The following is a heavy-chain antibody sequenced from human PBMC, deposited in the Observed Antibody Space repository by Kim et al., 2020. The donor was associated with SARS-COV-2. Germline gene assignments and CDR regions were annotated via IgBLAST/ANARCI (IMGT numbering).Heavy chain of an antibody. CDR3: ARHYIGRVAATVDY. CDR1: GGSISSSSYY. Sequence: SETLSLTCTVSGGSISSSSYYWGWIRQPPGKGLEWIGSIYYSGSTYYNPSLKSRVTISVDTSKNQFSLKLSSVTAADTAVYYCARHYIGRVAATVDYWGQGTLVTVSS. CDR2: IYYSGST. V-gene: IGHV4-39*01. D-gene: IGHD2-15*01. J-gene: IGHJ4*02.